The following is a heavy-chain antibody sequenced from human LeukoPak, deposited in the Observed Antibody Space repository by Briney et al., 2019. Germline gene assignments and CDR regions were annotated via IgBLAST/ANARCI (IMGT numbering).Heavy chain of an antibody. CDR1: GGSFSGYY. D-gene: IGHD3-10*01. V-gene: IGHV4-34*01. CDR3: ASSSGSYYYYYYMDV. J-gene: IGHJ6*03. CDR2: INHSGST. Sequence: PSETLSLTCAVYGGSFSGYYWSWIRQPPGKGLEWIGEINHSGSTNYNPSLKSRVTISVDTPKNQFSLKLNSVTAADTAVYYCASSSGSYYYYYYMDVWGKGTTVTVSS.